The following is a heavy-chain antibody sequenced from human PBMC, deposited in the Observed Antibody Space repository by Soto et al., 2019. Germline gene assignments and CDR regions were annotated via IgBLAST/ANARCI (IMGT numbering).Heavy chain of an antibody. J-gene: IGHJ4*02. CDR1: GDSVSSNGIA. CDR3: ARHKYHSSGPSAY. V-gene: IGHV6-1*01. Sequence: SQTLSLTCAISGDSVSSNGIAWNWIRQSPSRGLEWLGRTYYRSKWYNDYAVSVKSRITINPDTSKNQFSLQLNSVNPEDTAVYYCARHKYHSSGPSAYWGQGTLVTVSS. CDR2: TYYRSKWYN. D-gene: IGHD3-22*01.